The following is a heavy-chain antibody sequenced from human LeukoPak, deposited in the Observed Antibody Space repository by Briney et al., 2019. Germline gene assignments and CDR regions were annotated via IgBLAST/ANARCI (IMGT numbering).Heavy chain of an antibody. CDR1: GFTFSSYS. J-gene: IGHJ4*02. V-gene: IGHV3-48*02. CDR2: ISSSSSTI. Sequence: SGGSLRLSCAASGFTFSSYSMNWVRQAPGKGLEWVSYISSSSSTIYYEDSVKGRFTISRDNAKNSLYLQMNSLRDEGTAVYYCARGPASDFSTRIDYWGQGTLVTVSS. CDR3: ARGPASDFSTRIDY. D-gene: IGHD3/OR15-3a*01.